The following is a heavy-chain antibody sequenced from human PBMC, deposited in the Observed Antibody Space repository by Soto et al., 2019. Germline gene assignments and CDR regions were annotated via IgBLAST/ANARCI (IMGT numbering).Heavy chain of an antibody. CDR1: GFTLSSYS. J-gene: IGHJ4*02. Sequence: GGSLRLSCATSGFTLSSYSVNWVRQAPGKGLEWVSYISGSSSTVYYADSVKGRFTISRDNAKNSLYLQMNSLRDEDTAVYYCARVKDFWSGYPVWGQGTLVTVSS. V-gene: IGHV3-48*02. CDR3: ARVKDFWSGYPV. D-gene: IGHD3-3*01. CDR2: ISGSSSTV.